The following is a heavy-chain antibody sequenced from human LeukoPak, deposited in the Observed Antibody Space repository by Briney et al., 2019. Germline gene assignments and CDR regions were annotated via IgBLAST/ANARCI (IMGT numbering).Heavy chain of an antibody. CDR3: ARVVQGFKSEQLGRNCFDP. J-gene: IGHJ5*02. Sequence: SGGSLRLSCAASGFTFSDYYRSWIRQAPGKGLEWVSYISSSGSTIYYADSVKGRFTISRDNAKNSLYLQLNSLRAEDTAVSYCARVVQGFKSEQLGRNCFDPWGQGTLVTVSS. CDR2: ISSSGSTI. CDR1: GFTFSDYY. D-gene: IGHD6-6*01. V-gene: IGHV3-11*01.